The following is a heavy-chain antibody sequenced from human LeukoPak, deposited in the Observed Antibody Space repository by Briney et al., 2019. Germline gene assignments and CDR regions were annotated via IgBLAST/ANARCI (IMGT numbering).Heavy chain of an antibody. V-gene: IGHV1-69*13. D-gene: IGHD6-13*01. CDR3: ARDRGIAAAGTGNWFDP. J-gene: IGHJ5*02. CDR2: IIPIFGTA. CDR1: GGTFSSYA. Sequence: GASVKVSCKASGGTFSSYAISWVRQAPGQGLEWMGGIIPIFGTANYAQKFQGRVTITADESTSTAYKELSSLRSEDTAVYYCARDRGIAAAGTGNWFDPWGQGTLVTVSS.